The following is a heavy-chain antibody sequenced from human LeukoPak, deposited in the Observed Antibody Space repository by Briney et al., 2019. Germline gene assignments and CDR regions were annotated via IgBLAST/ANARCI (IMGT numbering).Heavy chain of an antibody. D-gene: IGHD1-26*01. V-gene: IGHV3-74*01. CDR3: ATGPDIGGSSYYFDY. Sequence: GGSLRLSCAASGFTFSTYWMHWVRQAPGKGLVWVSRFNSDGRSAYYADSVKGRFTISRDNSKNTLYLQMNSLRAEDTAVYYCATGPDIGGSSYYFDYWGQGTLVTVSS. CDR1: GFTFSTYW. CDR2: FNSDGRSA. J-gene: IGHJ4*02.